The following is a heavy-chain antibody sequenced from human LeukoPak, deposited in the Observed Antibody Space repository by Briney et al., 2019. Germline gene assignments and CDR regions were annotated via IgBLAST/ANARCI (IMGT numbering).Heavy chain of an antibody. V-gene: IGHV4-4*02. CDR3: ASTAYYYDSSGYLHFDY. CDR2: IYHSGST. CDR1: GGSISSSNW. D-gene: IGHD3-22*01. Sequence: PSGTLSLTCAVSGGSISSSNWWRWVRQPPGKGLEWIGEIYHSGSTNYNPSLKSRVTISVDTSKNQFSLKLSSVTAADTAVYYCASTAYYYDSSGYLHFDYWGQGTLVTVSS. J-gene: IGHJ4*02.